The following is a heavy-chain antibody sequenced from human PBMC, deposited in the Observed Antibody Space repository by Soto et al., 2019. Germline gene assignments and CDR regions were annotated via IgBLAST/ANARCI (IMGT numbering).Heavy chain of an antibody. CDR2: IVVGSGNT. Sequence: SGKVSCKASGFTFTSSAVQWVRQARGQRLEWIGWIVVGSGNTNYAQKFQERVTITRDMSTSTAYMELSSLRSEDTAVYYCAADGVIYYGMDVWGQGTTVTVSS. CDR3: AADGVIYYGMDV. V-gene: IGHV1-58*01. J-gene: IGHJ6*02. CDR1: GFTFTSSA.